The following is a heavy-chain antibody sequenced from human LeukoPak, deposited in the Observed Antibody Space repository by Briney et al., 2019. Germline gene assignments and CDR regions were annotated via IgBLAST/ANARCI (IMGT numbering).Heavy chain of an antibody. CDR2: ISGSGGTA. D-gene: IGHD5-12*01. CDR3: ASLGHSGFDY. V-gene: IGHV3-23*01. Sequence: GSLRLSCAASGFTFSIYAMSWVRQAPGKGLEWVSAISGSGGTAYYADSVKGRFAISRDNSKNTLYLQMNSLRAEDTAVYYCASLGHSGFDYWGQGTLVTVSS. CDR1: GFTFSIYA. J-gene: IGHJ4*02.